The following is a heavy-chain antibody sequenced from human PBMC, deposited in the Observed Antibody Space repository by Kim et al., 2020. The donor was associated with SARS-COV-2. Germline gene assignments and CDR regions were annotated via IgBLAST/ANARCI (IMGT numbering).Heavy chain of an antibody. CDR3: ARDRGYSYGEIDY. D-gene: IGHD5-18*01. V-gene: IGHV4-61*02. CDR2: IYTSGST. Sequence: SETLSLTCTVSGGSISSGSYYWSWIRQPAGKGLEWIGRIYTSGSTNYNPSLKSRVTISVDTSKNQFSLKLSSVTAADTAVYYCARDRGYSYGEIDYWGQGTLVTVSS. J-gene: IGHJ4*02. CDR1: GGSISSGSYY.